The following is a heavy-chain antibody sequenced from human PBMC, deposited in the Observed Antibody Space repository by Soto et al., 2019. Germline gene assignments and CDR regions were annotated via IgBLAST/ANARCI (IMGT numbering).Heavy chain of an antibody. V-gene: IGHV1-69*01. J-gene: IGHJ4*02. CDR1: GGTFSTYA. Sequence: QVQLVQSGAEVKKPGSSVKVSCKASGGTFSTYAIDWVRQAPGQGLEWMGGIIPLFGTAKYAQNFEGRITITADESSNTGYRELRSLRSQDTAVYYCARGVHYDSSGYYYFYWGQGTLVTVSS. CDR2: IIPLFGTA. CDR3: ARGVHYDSSGYYYFY. D-gene: IGHD3-22*01.